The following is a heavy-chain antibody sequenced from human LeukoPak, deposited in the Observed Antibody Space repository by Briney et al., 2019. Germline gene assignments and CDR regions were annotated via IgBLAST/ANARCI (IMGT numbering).Heavy chain of an antibody. CDR3: ARGRGVGATALDY. J-gene: IGHJ4*02. D-gene: IGHD1-26*01. CDR1: GFTFSSYG. CDR2: IRYDGSNK. V-gene: IGHV3-30*02. Sequence: GGSLRLSCAAPGFTFSSYGMHWVRQAPGKGLEWVAFIRYDGSNKYYADSVKGRFTISRDNAKTSLDLQRNSLRAEDKAVYYCARGRGVGATALDYWGQGTLVTVSS.